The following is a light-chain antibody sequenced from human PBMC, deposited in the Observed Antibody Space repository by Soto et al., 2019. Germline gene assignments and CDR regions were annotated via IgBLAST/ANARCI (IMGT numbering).Light chain of an antibody. CDR2: GAS. CDR3: HQYDTIVQT. Sequence: EIVLTQSPGTLSLSPGERATLSCRASQSVSSSYLAWYQQKPGQAPRLLIYGASNRATGIPARFSGSGSGTDFTLTISRLEPEDFAVYYCHQYDTIVQTFGQGTKVDIK. J-gene: IGKJ1*01. CDR1: QSVSSSY. V-gene: IGKV3-20*01.